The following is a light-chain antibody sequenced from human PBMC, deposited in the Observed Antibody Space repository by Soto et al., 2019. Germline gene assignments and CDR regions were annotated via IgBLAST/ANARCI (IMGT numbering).Light chain of an antibody. CDR1: TSNIGTNY. CDR3: AAWDDRLSAWV. Sequence: QSVLTQQPSASETPGQRVTISCSGGTSNIGTNYVYWYQQLPGTAPKLLIYANNQRPSGVPDRFSGSKSGTSASLAISGLRSEHEADYSCAAWDDRLSAWVFGGGTKLTVL. V-gene: IGLV1-47*01. CDR2: ANN. J-gene: IGLJ3*02.